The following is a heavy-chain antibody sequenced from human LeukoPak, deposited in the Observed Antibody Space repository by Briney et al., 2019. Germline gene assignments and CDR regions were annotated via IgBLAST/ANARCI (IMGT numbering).Heavy chain of an antibody. V-gene: IGHV3-53*01. J-gene: IGHJ4*02. Sequence: GGSLRLSCAASGFTVSSNYMSWVRQAPGKGLEWVSVIYSGGSTYYADSVKGRFTISRDNSKNTLYLQMNSLRAEDTAVYYCATSPASSCLDYWGQGTLVTVSS. CDR1: GFTVSSNY. CDR2: IYSGGST. D-gene: IGHD6-13*01. CDR3: ATSPASSCLDY.